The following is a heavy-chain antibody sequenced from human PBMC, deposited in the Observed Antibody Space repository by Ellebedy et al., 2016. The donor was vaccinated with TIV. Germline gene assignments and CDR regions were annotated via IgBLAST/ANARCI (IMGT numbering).Heavy chain of an antibody. V-gene: IGHV5-51*01. CDR3: ARHGAGLNHGGDY. D-gene: IGHD1-14*01. Sequence: GESLKISXKGSGYAFSTYWIGWVRQMPGKGLEWMGVIFPGDSDTRYSPSFQGQVTLSVDKSISTAYLRWSSLKASDSAMYYCARHGAGLNHGGDYWGQGTLVTVSS. J-gene: IGHJ4*02. CDR1: GYAFSTYW. CDR2: IFPGDSDT.